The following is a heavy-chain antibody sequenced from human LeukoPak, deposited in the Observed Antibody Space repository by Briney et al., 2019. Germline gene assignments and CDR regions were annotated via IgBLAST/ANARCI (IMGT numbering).Heavy chain of an antibody. Sequence: SETLSLTCTVSGGSISSSSYYWGWIRQPPGKGLEWIGSIYYSGSTYYNPSLKSRVTISVDTSKNQFSLKLSSVTAADTAVYYCAREFITMVRGMFDPWGQGTLVTVSS. CDR1: GGSISSSSYY. V-gene: IGHV4-39*02. CDR2: IYYSGST. CDR3: AREFITMVRGMFDP. D-gene: IGHD3-10*01. J-gene: IGHJ5*02.